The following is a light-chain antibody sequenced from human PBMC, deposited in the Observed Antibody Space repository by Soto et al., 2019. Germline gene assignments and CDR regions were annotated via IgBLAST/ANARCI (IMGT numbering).Light chain of an antibody. J-gene: IGKJ1*01. CDR3: QQYGSSPHT. V-gene: IGKV3-20*01. Sequence: EIVLTQSPGTLSLSPGERATVSCRASQSISSSFLAWYQHKPGQAPRLLIYDASSRAAGIPDRFSGSGSGTDFTLTISRLEPEDFAVYYCQQYGSSPHTFGQGTKVEIK. CDR1: QSISSSF. CDR2: DAS.